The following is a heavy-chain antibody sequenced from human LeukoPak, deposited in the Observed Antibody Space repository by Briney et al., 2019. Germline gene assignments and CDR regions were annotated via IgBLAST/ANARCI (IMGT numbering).Heavy chain of an antibody. CDR2: IKQDGSEK. D-gene: IGHD6-19*01. V-gene: IGHV3-7*03. CDR3: ARGIAVAATFDY. J-gene: IGHJ4*02. CDR1: GFTFSSYW. Sequence: GGSLRLSCAASGFTFSSYWMSWVRQAPGKGLEWVANIKQDGSEKYYVDSVKGRFTISRDNAKNTLYLQMNSLRADDTAVYYCARGIAVAATFDYWGQGTLVTVSS.